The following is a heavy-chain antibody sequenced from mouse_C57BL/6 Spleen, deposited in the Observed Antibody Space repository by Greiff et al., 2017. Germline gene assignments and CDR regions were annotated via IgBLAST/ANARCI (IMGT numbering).Heavy chain of an antibody. D-gene: IGHD2-4*01. CDR1: GYTFTSYG. CDR3: ARGGISYYDYGNAMDY. V-gene: IGHV1-81*01. CDR2: IYPRRGNT. Sequence: QVQLQQSGAELARPGASVKLSCKASGYTFTSYGISWVKQRTGQGLAWIGEIYPRRGNTYYNEKFKGKATLTADKSSSTAYMELRSLTSEDSAVYFCARGGISYYDYGNAMDYWGQGTSVTVSS. J-gene: IGHJ4*01.